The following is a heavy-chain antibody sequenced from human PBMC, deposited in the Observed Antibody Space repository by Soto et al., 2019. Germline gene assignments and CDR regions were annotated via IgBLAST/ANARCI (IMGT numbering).Heavy chain of an antibody. V-gene: IGHV4-61*03. Sequence: PSALMSLTCPVSGGSISSGSYYWSWIRQPPGKGLEWIWYIYNSGSTNYNPSLKSRVTISVDTSKNHFSLRMSSVTAADTAVYYCARESDSGSYYFADLGRGTLVTFSS. CDR3: ARESDSGSYYFAD. CDR1: GGSISSGSYY. J-gene: IGHJ4*01. D-gene: IGHD3-10*01. CDR2: IYNSGST.